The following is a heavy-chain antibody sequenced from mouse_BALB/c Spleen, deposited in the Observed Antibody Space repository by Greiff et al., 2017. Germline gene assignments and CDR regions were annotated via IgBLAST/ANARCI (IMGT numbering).Heavy chain of an antibody. V-gene: IGHV1-4*01. CDR2: INPSSGYT. D-gene: IGHD2-2*01. CDR1: GYTFTSYT. Sequence: QVQLKESGAELARPGASVKMSCKASGYTFTSYTMHWVKQRPGQGLEWIGYINPSSGYTNYNQKIKDKATLTADKSSSTAYMQLSSLTSEDSAVYYCARWLPYYYAMDYWGQGTSVTVSS. J-gene: IGHJ4*01. CDR3: ARWLPYYYAMDY.